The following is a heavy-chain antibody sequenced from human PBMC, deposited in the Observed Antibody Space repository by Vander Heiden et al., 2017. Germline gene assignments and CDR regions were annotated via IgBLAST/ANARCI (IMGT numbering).Heavy chain of an antibody. CDR2: INPNSGGT. D-gene: IGHD3-16*01. J-gene: IGHJ4*02. V-gene: IGHV1-2*02. Sequence: QVQLVQSGAEVKNPGASVKVSCKASGYTFTGHYMHWVRQAPGQGLEWMGWINPNSGGTNYAQKFQGRVTMTRDTSISTAYMELSRLRSDDTAVYYCARDCPSFISVNCYWGQGTLVTVSS. CDR1: GYTFTGHY. CDR3: ARDCPSFISVNCY.